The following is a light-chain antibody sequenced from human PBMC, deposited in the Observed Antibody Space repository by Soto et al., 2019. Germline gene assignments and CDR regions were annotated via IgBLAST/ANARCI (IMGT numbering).Light chain of an antibody. CDR3: QSYDSSLSAL. CDR1: SSNIGAGYD. CDR2: GNS. V-gene: IGLV1-40*01. Sequence: QPVLTQPPSVSGAPGQRVTISCTGSSSNIGAGYDVHWYQQLPGTAPKLLIYGNSNRPSGVPDRFSGSKSGTSASRAITGLQAEDEAEYYCQSYDSSLSALFGGGTKLTVL. J-gene: IGLJ3*02.